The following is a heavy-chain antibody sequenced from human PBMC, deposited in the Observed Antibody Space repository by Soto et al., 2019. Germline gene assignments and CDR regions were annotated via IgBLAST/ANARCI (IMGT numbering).Heavy chain of an antibody. CDR3: AKFPGSGSYYDLRLFDY. Sequence: GGSLRLSCAASGFTFSSYAMSWVRQAPGKGLEWVSAISGSGGSTYYADSVKGRFTISRDNSKNTLYLQMNSLRAEDTAVYYCAKFPGSGSYYDLRLFDYWGQGTLVTVSS. D-gene: IGHD1-26*01. J-gene: IGHJ4*02. CDR2: ISGSGGST. V-gene: IGHV3-23*01. CDR1: GFTFSSYA.